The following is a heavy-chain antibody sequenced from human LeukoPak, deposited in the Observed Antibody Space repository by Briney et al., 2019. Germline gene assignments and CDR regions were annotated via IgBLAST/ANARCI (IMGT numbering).Heavy chain of an antibody. CDR2: XXXSSSYI. CDR1: GXXFSXXX. D-gene: IGHD6-13*01. CDR3: ARGLWQQXVLWGXXXYFXX. V-gene: IGHV3-21*01. Sequence: LSCAAXGXXFSXXXXXWVXXXXXXXXXXVXXXXXSSSYIYYADSVKGRFTISRDNAKNSLYLQMNSLRAEDTAVYYCARGLWQQXVLWGXXXYFXXXGQ. J-gene: IGHJ4*02.